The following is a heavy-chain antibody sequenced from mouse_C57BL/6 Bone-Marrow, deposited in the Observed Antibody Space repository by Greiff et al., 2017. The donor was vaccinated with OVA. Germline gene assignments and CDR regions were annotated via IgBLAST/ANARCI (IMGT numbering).Heavy chain of an antibody. D-gene: IGHD3-2*02. V-gene: IGHV1-64*01. CDR1: GYTFTSYW. J-gene: IGHJ3*01. CDR3: AREETAQATAY. CDR2: IHPNSGST. Sequence: QVQLQQPGAELVKPGASVKLSCKASGYTFTSYWMHWVKQRPGQGLEWIGMIHPNSGSTNYNEKFKSKATLTVDKSSSTAYMQLSSLTSEDSAVYYCAREETAQATAYWGQGTLVTVSA.